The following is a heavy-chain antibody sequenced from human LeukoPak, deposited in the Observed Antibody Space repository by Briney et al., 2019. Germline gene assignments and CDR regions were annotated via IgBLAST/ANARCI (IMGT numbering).Heavy chain of an antibody. CDR3: GRFCSSSSCRWVDP. CDR1: GGSISSGGYY. CDR2: IYYTGST. V-gene: IGHV4-31*03. Sequence: SQTLSLTCTVSGGSISSGGYYWSWIRQHPGKGLEWIGYIYYTGSTYYNPSLKSRVIISVDTSKNQFSLKLNSVTAADKAVYYCGRFCSSSSCRWVDPWGQGTLVTVSS. D-gene: IGHD2-2*01. J-gene: IGHJ5*02.